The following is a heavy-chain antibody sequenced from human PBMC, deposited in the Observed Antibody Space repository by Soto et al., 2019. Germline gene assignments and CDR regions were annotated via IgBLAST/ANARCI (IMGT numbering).Heavy chain of an antibody. CDR1: GYSFNNYW. V-gene: IGHV5-51*01. Sequence: GESLKISCKVSGYSFNNYWIAWVRQMPGKGLEWMGIVYPKNSGTRYSPSFQGQVTISADESISTAYLQWSSLKASDTAMYYCARRGWGYCIGRSCNAFPFDYWCPGTLVNVSS. CDR3: ARRGWGYCIGRSCNAFPFDY. D-gene: IGHD2-15*01. J-gene: IGHJ4*02. CDR2: VYPKNSGT.